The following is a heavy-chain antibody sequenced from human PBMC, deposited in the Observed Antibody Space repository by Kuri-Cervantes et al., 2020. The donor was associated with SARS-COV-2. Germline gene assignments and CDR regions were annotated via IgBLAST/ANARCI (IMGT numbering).Heavy chain of an antibody. CDR1: GGPISSHY. CDR3: ARGYGSTFMDV. J-gene: IGHJ6*03. D-gene: IGHD2-2*01. V-gene: IGHV4-59*11. CDR2: IYTSGST. Sequence: SETLSLTCTVSGGPISSHYWSWIRQPPGKGLEWIGYIYTSGSTNYNPSLKSRVTISVDTSKNQFSLKLSSVTAADTAVYYCARGYGSTFMDVWGKGTTVTVSS.